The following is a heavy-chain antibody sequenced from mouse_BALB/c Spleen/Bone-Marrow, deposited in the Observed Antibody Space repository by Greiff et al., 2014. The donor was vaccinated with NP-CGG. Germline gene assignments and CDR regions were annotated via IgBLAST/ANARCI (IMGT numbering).Heavy chain of an antibody. CDR3: VRRGNPIVYYAMDY. V-gene: IGHV1S34*01. CDR2: ISCYNGAT. J-gene: IGHJ4*01. Sequence: LVKTGASVKISCKASGYSFTGYYMHWVKQRPGKSLEWIGYISCYNGATSYNQNFKGKATFTVDTSSSTAYMQFNSLTSEDSAVYYCVRRGNPIVYYAMDYWGQGTSVTVSS. CDR1: GYSFTGYY.